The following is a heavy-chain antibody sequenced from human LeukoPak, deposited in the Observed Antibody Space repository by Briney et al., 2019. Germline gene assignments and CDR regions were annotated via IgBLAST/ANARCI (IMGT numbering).Heavy chain of an antibody. V-gene: IGHV4-39*01. CDR1: GGSISSSSYY. CDR3: ARQYIVVVQSWYFDL. Sequence: SETLSLTCTVSGGSISSSSYYWGWIRQPPGKGLEWIGSIYYSGSTYYNPSLKSRVTISVDTSKNQLSLKLSSVTAADTAVYYCARQYIVVVQSWYFDLWGRGTLVTVSS. J-gene: IGHJ2*01. D-gene: IGHD2-2*01. CDR2: IYYSGST.